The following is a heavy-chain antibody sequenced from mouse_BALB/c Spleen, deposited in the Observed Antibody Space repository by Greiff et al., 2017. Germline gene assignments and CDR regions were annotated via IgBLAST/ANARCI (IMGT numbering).Heavy chain of an antibody. CDR2: IWAGGST. Sequence: QVQLKESGPGLVAPSQSLSITCTVSGFSLTSYGVHWVRQPPGKGLEWLGVIWAGGSTNYNSALMSRLSISKDNSKSQVFLKMNSLQTDDTAMYHCAREAPRWLLAMDYWGQGTSVTVSS. CDR3: AREAPRWLLAMDY. J-gene: IGHJ4*01. D-gene: IGHD2-3*01. CDR1: GFSLTSYG. V-gene: IGHV2-9*02.